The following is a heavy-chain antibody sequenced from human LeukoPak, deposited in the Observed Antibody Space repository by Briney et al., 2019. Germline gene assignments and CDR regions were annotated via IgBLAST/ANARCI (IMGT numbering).Heavy chain of an antibody. V-gene: IGHV4-59*01. CDR2: VYYRGTT. J-gene: IGHJ4*02. D-gene: IGHD3-22*01. CDR3: ARVLSSGYSGY. Sequence: SETLSLTCTVSGGSINNYYWSWIRQPPGKGLEWIGYVYYRGTTNYNPSLKSRVTISVETSKNQFSLRLSSVTAADTAVYYCARVLSSGYSGYWGQGTLVTVSS. CDR1: GGSINNYY.